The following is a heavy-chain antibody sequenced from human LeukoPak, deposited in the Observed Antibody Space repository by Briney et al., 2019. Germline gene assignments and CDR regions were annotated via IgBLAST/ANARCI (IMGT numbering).Heavy chain of an antibody. Sequence: PSETLSLTCAVYGGSFSGYYWSWIRQPPGKGLEWIGEINHSGSTYYNPSLKSRVTMSVDTSKNQFSLNLSSATAADTAVYYCAREAATEPHYYYYMDVWGKGTTVTVSS. J-gene: IGHJ6*03. CDR1: GGSFSGYY. D-gene: IGHD1-14*01. V-gene: IGHV4-34*01. CDR3: AREAATEPHYYYYMDV. CDR2: INHSGST.